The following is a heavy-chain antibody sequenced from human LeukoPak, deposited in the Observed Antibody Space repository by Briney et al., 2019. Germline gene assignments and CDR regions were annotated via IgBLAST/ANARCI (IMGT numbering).Heavy chain of an antibody. CDR2: IWYDRTNK. CDR3: ARDRLTTVTTFHFDY. J-gene: IGHJ4*02. V-gene: IGHV3-33*01. CDR1: GFTFSTYA. D-gene: IGHD4-17*01. Sequence: GGSLRLPCAASGFTFSTYAMHWVRQAPGKGLEWVAVIWYDRTNKYYADSVKGRFTISRDNSKNTLYLQMSSLRAEDTAVYYCARDRLTTVTTFHFDYWGQGTLVTVSS.